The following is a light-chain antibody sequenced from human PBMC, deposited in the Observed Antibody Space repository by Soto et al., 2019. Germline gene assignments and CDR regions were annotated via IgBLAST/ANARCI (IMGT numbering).Light chain of an antibody. CDR1: QGISRW. CDR2: GAS. J-gene: IGKJ4*01. V-gene: IGKV1-12*01. Sequence: DIQMTQSPSFVSASVGDRVTITCRASQGISRWLAWYQQRPGKAPELLIYGASTLQSGVPSRFSGSASGTEFTLTISSLQPEDFATYFCQQFNAYPLTFGGGTKLEIK. CDR3: QQFNAYPLT.